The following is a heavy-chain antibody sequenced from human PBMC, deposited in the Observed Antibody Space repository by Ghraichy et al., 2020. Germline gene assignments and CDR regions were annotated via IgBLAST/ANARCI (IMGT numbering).Heavy chain of an antibody. CDR1: GGSFSGYF. D-gene: IGHD6-6*01. CDR2: INHSGST. J-gene: IGHJ6*03. CDR3: ARGKPPMRAAPRGFYYMDV. Sequence: SETLSLTCAVYGGSFSGYFWSWIRQPPGKGLEWIGEINHSGSTNYNPSLKSRVTISVDTSKNQFSLKLNSVTAADTAVYFCARGKPPMRAAPRGFYYMDVWGKGATVTVSS. V-gene: IGHV4-34*01.